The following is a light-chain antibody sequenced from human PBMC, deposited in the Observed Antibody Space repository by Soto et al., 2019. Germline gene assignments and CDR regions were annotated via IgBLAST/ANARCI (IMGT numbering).Light chain of an antibody. V-gene: IGKV1-17*01. CDR2: AAS. J-gene: IGKJ3*01. CDR3: QKCDYLPI. Sequence: DIQMTQSPSSLSASVGDRVTITCRASQGIRNDLGWYQQKPGKAPKRLIYAASSLQSGVPSRFSGSGSGTDFTFTISSLQPEDVATYYCQKCDYLPIFGPGTTVDFK. CDR1: QGIRND.